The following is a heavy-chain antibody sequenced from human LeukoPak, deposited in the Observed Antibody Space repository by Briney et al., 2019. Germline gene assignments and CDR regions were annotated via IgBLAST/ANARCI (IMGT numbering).Heavy chain of an antibody. Sequence: ASVKVSCKASGFDFRDYFIPWVRQAPGEGLEWMGSINPDTEDSKIAQQFQGRVTMTRDTSMTTVYMDLSGLTSDDTAVYYCTRGRFSSGWTLLGYWGQGSLVIVSS. CDR3: TRGRFSSGWTLLGY. CDR1: GFDFRDYF. J-gene: IGHJ4*02. V-gene: IGHV1-2*02. D-gene: IGHD6-19*01. CDR2: INPDTEDS.